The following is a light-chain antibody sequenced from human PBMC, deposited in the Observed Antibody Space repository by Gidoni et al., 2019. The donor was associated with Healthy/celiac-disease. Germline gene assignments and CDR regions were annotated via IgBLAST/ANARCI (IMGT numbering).Light chain of an antibody. V-gene: IGKV3-11*01. CDR3: QQRSNWPTIT. Sequence: EIVLTQSPATLSLSPGERATLPCRASQSVSSYLAWYQQKPGQAPRRLIYDASNRATGIPARFSGSGSGTDFTLTISSLEPDDFAVYYCQQRSNWPTITFGQGTRLEIK. CDR1: QSVSSY. J-gene: IGKJ5*01. CDR2: DAS.